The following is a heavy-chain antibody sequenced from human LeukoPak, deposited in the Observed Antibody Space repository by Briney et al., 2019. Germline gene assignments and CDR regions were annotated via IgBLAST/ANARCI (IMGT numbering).Heavy chain of an antibody. CDR2: ISGSGGST. V-gene: IGHV3-23*01. J-gene: IGHJ4*02. D-gene: IGHD3-22*01. CDR3: AKGDWYYYDSSGYYPHYFDY. CDR1: GFTFSSYS. Sequence: GGSLRLSCAASGFTFSSYSMNWVRQAPGKGLEWVSAISGSGGSTYYADSVKGRFTISRDNSKNTLYLQMNSLRAEDTAVYYCAKGDWYYYDSSGYYPHYFDYWGQGTLVTVSS.